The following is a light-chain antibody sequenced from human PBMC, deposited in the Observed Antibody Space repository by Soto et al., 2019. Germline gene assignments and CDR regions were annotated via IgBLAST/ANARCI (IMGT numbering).Light chain of an antibody. V-gene: IGKV1-5*03. Sequence: DIQMTQSPSTLSASVGDRVTITCRASQSISSWLAWYQQKPGKATKLLIDKASRFESGVPSRFSGSGSGTEFTLTISSLQPDDFATYYCQQYNSYPWTFGQGTKVEIK. CDR2: KAS. CDR1: QSISSW. J-gene: IGKJ1*01. CDR3: QQYNSYPWT.